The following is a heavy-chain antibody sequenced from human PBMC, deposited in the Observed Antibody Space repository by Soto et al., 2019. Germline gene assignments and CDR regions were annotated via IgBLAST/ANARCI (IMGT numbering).Heavy chain of an antibody. D-gene: IGHD2-15*01. CDR3: ARSYRRYCSGGSCYSYYYYYMDV. CDR2: IYYSGST. V-gene: IGHV4-61*01. J-gene: IGHJ6*03. CDR1: GGSVSSGSYY. Sequence: PSETLSLTCTVSGGSVSSGSYYWSWIRQPPGKGLEWIGYIYYSGSTNYNPSLKSRVTISVDTSKNQFSLKLSSVTAADTAVYYCARSYRRYCSGGSCYSYYYYYMDVWGKGTTVTVSS.